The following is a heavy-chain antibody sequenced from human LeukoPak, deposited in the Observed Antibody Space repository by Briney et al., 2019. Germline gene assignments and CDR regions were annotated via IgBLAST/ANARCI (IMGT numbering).Heavy chain of an antibody. D-gene: IGHD5-24*01. V-gene: IGHV3-21*01. Sequence: GGSLRLSCAASGFTFSNYDMNWVRQAPGKGLEWVSSISSSSSYIYYADSVKGRFTISRDNAKNSLYLQMNSLRAEDTAVYYCARENWEMATFDSWGQGTLVTVSS. CDR3: ARENWEMATFDS. CDR2: ISSSSSYI. J-gene: IGHJ4*02. CDR1: GFTFSNYD.